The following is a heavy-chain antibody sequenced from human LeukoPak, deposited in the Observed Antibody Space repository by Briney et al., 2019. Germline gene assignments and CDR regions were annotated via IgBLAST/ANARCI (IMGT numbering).Heavy chain of an antibody. V-gene: IGHV3-30*02. D-gene: IGHD6-6*01. CDR2: IRYDGSNK. J-gene: IGHJ4*02. CDR1: GFTFSSYG. Sequence: GGSLRLSCAASGFTFSSYGMHWVRQAPGKGLEWVAFIRYDGSNKYYADSVKGRSTISRDNAKNSLYLQMNSLRAEDTAVYYCARDPPRGYSSSSGNYWGQGTLVTVSS. CDR3: ARDPPRGYSSSSGNY.